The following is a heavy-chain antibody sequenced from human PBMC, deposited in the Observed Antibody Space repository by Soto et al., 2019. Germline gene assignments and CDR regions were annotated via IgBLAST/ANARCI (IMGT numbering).Heavy chain of an antibody. CDR1: GFTFSSYA. CDR2: ISFDGSSK. CDR3: ARLGWGGELSNLFY. V-gene: IGHV3-30*09. D-gene: IGHD3-10*01. J-gene: IGHJ4*02. Sequence: QVQLVESGGGVVQPGRSLRLSCAASGFTFSSYAMHWVRQAPGKGLEWVALISFDGSSKYYADSVKGRFAISRDNSENTLYLQMNILRAEDTAVYYCARLGWGGELSNLFYWGQGTLVTVSS.